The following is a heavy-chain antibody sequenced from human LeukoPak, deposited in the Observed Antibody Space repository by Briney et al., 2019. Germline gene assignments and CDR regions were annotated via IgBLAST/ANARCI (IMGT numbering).Heavy chain of an antibody. V-gene: IGHV3-30*10. CDR3: ARDKGTIWNSRNDPFDM. Sequence: LPGGSLRLSCTVSGFTFSSYIMHWVRQAPGKGLEWVAVISYNGSNAYYTDSVKGRFTISRDNSENTLFLQMNNLGGEDTAVYYCARDKGTIWNSRNDPFDMWGQGTMVTVSP. CDR2: ISYNGSNA. CDR1: GFTFSSYI. J-gene: IGHJ3*02. D-gene: IGHD1-7*01.